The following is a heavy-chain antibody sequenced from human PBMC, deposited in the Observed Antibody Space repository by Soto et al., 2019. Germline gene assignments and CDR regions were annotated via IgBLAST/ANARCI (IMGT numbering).Heavy chain of an antibody. CDR1: GFTFSDYA. Sequence: GGSLRLSCAASGFTFSDYAMTWVRQAPGKGLEWVSGISGSGGSTYYADSVKGRFTISRDNSKNTLYLQMNSLRAEDTAVYYCARAQLGVWFDPWGQGTLVTVSS. J-gene: IGHJ5*02. V-gene: IGHV3-23*01. CDR2: ISGSGGST. D-gene: IGHD1-1*01. CDR3: ARAQLGVWFDP.